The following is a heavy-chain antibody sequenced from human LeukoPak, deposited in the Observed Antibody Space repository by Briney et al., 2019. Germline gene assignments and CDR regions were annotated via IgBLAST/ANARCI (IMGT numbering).Heavy chain of an antibody. CDR2: IYPGDSDT. D-gene: IGHD3-3*01. Sequence: GESLKISCKGSGYTFTNYWIGWVRQMPGKGLEWMGIIYPGDSDTRYSPSFQGQVTISADKSISTAYLQWSSLKASNTAMYYCARHSDFWSGYYMDYWGQGTLVTVSS. CDR1: GYTFTNYW. V-gene: IGHV5-51*01. CDR3: ARHSDFWSGYYMDY. J-gene: IGHJ4*02.